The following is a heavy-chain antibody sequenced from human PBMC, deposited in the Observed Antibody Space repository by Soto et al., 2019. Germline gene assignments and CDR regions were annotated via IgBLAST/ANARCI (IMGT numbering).Heavy chain of an antibody. D-gene: IGHD1-26*01. Sequence: PSETLSLTCTVSGGSISSGGYSWSWIRQPPGKGLEWIGYIYHSGSTYYNPSLKSRVTISVDRSKNQFSLKLSSVTAADTAVYYCARVHSGSYYVDYWGQGTLVTVSS. V-gene: IGHV4-30-2*01. CDR1: GGSISSGGYS. CDR2: IYHSGST. J-gene: IGHJ4*02. CDR3: ARVHSGSYYVDY.